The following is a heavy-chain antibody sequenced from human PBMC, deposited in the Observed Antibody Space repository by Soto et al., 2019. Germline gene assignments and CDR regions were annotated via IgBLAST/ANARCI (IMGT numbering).Heavy chain of an antibody. D-gene: IGHD2-15*01. Sequence: QVQLVESGGGVVQPGRSLRLSCAASGFTFSSYGMHWVRQAPGKGLEWVAVISYDGSNKYYADSVKGRFTISRDNSKNTLYLQMNSLRAEDTAVYYCAKDQGYCSGGSCSDDAFDIWGQGTMVTVSS. CDR2: ISYDGSNK. CDR1: GFTFSSYG. J-gene: IGHJ3*02. V-gene: IGHV3-30*18. CDR3: AKDQGYCSGGSCSDDAFDI.